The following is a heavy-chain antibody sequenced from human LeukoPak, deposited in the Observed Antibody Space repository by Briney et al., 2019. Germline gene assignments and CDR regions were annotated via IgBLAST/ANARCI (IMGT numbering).Heavy chain of an antibody. CDR3: APNTATTSSGY. CDR1: GYTFTGYY. CDR2: INPNSGGT. D-gene: IGHD4-17*01. V-gene: IGHV1-2*02. J-gene: IGHJ4*02. Sequence: GASVKVSCKASGYTFTGYYMHWVRQAPGQGLEWMGWINPNSGGTNYAQKFQGRVTMTEDTSTDTAYMELSSLRSEDTAVYYCAPNTATTSSGYWGQGTLVTVSS.